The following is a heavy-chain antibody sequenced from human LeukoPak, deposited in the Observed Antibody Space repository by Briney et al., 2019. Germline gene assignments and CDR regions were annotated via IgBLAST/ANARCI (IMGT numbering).Heavy chain of an antibody. V-gene: IGHV4-59*01. J-gene: IGHJ4*02. CDR2: IYYSGST. CDR3: ARAGYSNEGYSGYGHEDY. Sequence: PSETLSLTCSVSGGSMNSYYWSWIRQPPGKGLEWIGYIYYSGSTKYNPSPKSRVTISVDTSKNQFSLKLSSVTAADTAVYYCARAGYSNEGYSGYGHEDYWGQGTLVTVSS. CDR1: GGSMNSYY. D-gene: IGHD5-12*01.